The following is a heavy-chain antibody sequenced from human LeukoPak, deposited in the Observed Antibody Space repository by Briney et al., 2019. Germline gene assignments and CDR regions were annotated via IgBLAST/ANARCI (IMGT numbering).Heavy chain of an antibody. CDR1: GYTFTSYD. Sequence: GASVKVSCKASGYTFTSYDINWVRQATGQGLEWMGWMNPNSGNTGYSQKFQGRVTITRDTSASTAYMELSSLRSEDTAVYYCARGVGAATIRVGSVLDPWGQGTLVTVSS. CDR2: MNPNSGNT. D-gene: IGHD5-12*01. J-gene: IGHJ5*02. CDR3: ARGVGAATIRVGSVLDP. V-gene: IGHV1-8*01.